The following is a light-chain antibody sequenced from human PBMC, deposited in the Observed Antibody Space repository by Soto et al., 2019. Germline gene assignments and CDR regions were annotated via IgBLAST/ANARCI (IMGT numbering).Light chain of an antibody. J-gene: IGLJ2*01. CDR1: SSDVGDYNY. CDR3: SSYTSSSTLVV. CDR2: EVT. V-gene: IGLV2-8*01. Sequence: QSALTQPPSASGSPGQSVTISCTGTSSDVGDYNYVSWYQQHPGKAPKLMIYEVTKRPSGVPDRFSGSKSGNTASLTISGLQAEDEADYYCSSYTSSSTLVVFGGGTKLTVL.